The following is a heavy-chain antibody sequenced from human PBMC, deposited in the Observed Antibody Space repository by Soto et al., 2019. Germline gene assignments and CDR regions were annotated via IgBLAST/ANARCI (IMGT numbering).Heavy chain of an antibody. CDR1: GFTFSSFY. J-gene: IGHJ6*02. CDR3: ARLLSGSSSLGV. V-gene: IGHV3-21*01. Sequence: PGGSLRLSCAASGFTFSSFYMNWVRQAPGKGLEWVSSISSGGSYIHYADSVKGRFTISRDNAKSLLFLQMNTLRAEDAAVYYCARLLSGSSSLGVWGLGTTVTVSS. D-gene: IGHD1-26*01. CDR2: ISSGGSYI.